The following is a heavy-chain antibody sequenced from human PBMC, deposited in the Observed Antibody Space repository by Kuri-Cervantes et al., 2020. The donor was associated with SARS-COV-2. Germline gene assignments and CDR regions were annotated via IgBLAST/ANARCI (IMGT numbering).Heavy chain of an antibody. J-gene: IGHJ3*02. D-gene: IGHD2-15*01. Sequence: SETLSLTCAVSGYSISSGYYWGWIRQPPGKGLEWIGSIYHSGSTYYNPPLKSRATISVDTSKNQFSLKLSSVTAADTAVYYCAREGGSRYHDAFDIWGQGTMVTVSS. CDR2: IYHSGST. CDR3: AREGGSRYHDAFDI. CDR1: GYSISSGYY. V-gene: IGHV4-38-2*02.